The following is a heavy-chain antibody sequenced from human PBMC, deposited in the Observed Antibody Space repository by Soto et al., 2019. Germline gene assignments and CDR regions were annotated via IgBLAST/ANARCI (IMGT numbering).Heavy chain of an antibody. CDR3: AKEGGYSFGPGNYYGMDV. CDR2: IIGSGGST. CDR1: GFTFSNFA. D-gene: IGHD5-18*01. J-gene: IGHJ6*02. Sequence: VGSLRLSCAASGFTFSNFAMSWVRQAPGKGLEWVSGIIGSGGSTYYADSVKGRFTISRDKSKTTLYLQMNSLRAEDTAIYYCAKEGGYSFGPGNYYGMDVWGQGTTVTVSS. V-gene: IGHV3-23*01.